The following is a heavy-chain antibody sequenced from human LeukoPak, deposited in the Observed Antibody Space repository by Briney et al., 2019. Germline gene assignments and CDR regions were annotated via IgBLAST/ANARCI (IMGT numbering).Heavy chain of an antibody. D-gene: IGHD3-22*01. J-gene: IGHJ4*02. Sequence: SETLSLTCTVSGGSIRSSSYYWGWIRQPPGKGLEWIGSIYYSGSTNYKPSLRSRVTISVDTSKNQFSLKLSSVTAEDTAVYYCARHAGSYYTYNFDYWGQGTLVTVSS. V-gene: IGHV4-39*01. CDR1: GGSIRSSSYY. CDR3: ARHAGSYYTYNFDY. CDR2: IYYSGST.